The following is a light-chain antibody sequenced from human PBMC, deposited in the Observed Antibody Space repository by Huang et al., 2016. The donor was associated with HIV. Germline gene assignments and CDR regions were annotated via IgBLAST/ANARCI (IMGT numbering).Light chain of an antibody. J-gene: IGKJ4*01. Sequence: EIVLTQSPGTLSLSPGERATLSCRASQTITSSYLAWYQMTPGQAPRLLIYGASSRATGIPDRFSGSGSGTDFTLTSTRVEPEDCAVYYCQQYGESSPVTFGGGTKVEIK. CDR1: QTITSSY. V-gene: IGKV3-20*01. CDR3: QQYGESSPVT. CDR2: GAS.